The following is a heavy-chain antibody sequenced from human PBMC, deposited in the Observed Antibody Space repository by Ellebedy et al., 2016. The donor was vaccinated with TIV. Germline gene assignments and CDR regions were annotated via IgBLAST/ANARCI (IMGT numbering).Heavy chain of an antibody. Sequence: ASVKVSXXASAYTFNNYGISWVRQAPGQGLEWMGWISANNGNTDYAQRFQGRVTMTTDTSTSTAYMEPRSLRSDDTAVYYCAVGIAVANTFDYWGQGTLVTVSS. CDR1: AYTFNNYG. V-gene: IGHV1-18*01. D-gene: IGHD6-19*01. CDR2: ISANNGNT. J-gene: IGHJ4*02. CDR3: AVGIAVANTFDY.